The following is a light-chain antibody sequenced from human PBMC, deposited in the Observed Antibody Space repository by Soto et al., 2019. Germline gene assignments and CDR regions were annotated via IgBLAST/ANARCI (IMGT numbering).Light chain of an antibody. Sequence: AILLTQSPSSLSASVGDRVTITCRASQGISSALAWYQQKPGKAPKLLIYDASSLESGVPSRFSGSGSGTDFTLTISSLQPEDFATYYCQQFNTYPPFTFGPGTKVDIK. CDR1: QGISSA. CDR2: DAS. J-gene: IGKJ3*01. V-gene: IGKV1-13*02. CDR3: QQFNTYPPFT.